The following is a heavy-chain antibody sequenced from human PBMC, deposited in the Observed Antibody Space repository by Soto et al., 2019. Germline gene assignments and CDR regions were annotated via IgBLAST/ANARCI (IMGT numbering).Heavy chain of an antibody. CDR2: INPNSGGT. J-gene: IGHJ6*02. CDR1: GYTFTDYY. Sequence: ASVQVSCKASGYTFTDYYMHWVRQDPGQGLEWMGWINPNSGGTNYAQKFQGRVTMTRDTSISTAYMELNRLRSDDTAVYYCARDQSPSSGWPGMDVWGQGTTVTVSS. V-gene: IGHV1-2*02. D-gene: IGHD6-19*01. CDR3: ARDQSPSSGWPGMDV.